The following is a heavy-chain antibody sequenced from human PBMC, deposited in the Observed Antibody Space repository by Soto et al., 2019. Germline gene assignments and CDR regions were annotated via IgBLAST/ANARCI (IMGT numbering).Heavy chain of an antibody. CDR2: INHSGST. D-gene: IGHD6-19*01. Sequence: PSETLSLTCAVYGGSFSGYYWSWIRQPPGKGLEWIGEINHSGSTNYNPSLKSRVTISVDTSKNQFSLKLSSVTAADTAVYYCATSRRWLRTNAFDIWGQGTMVTV. V-gene: IGHV4-34*01. J-gene: IGHJ3*02. CDR1: GGSFSGYY. CDR3: ATSRRWLRTNAFDI.